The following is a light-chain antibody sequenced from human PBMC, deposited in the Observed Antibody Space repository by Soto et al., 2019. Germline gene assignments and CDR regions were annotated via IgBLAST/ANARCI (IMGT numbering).Light chain of an antibody. V-gene: IGKV3D-15*01. J-gene: IGKJ3*01. Sequence: EIVMTQSPATLSVSPGERATLSCRASQSVSSNLAWYQQKPGQAPRLLIYGASIRATGIPARFSGSGSGTEFTLTSSSLQSEDFVVYYCQQYNNRRTFGPGTKVDIK. CDR2: GAS. CDR3: QQYNNRRT. CDR1: QSVSSN.